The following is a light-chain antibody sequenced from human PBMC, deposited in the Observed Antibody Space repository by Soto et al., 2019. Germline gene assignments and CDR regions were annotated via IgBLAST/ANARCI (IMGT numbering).Light chain of an antibody. CDR1: QSVDSDF. J-gene: IGKJ2*01. CDR3: QQYGTSPYT. CDR2: GAS. Sequence: VLTQSPGTLSLSPGEGATLSCRASQSVDSDFLAWYQQKPGQAPRLLIYGASSRATGIPYRFSGSGSGTDFTLTISRLEPEDFAVYICQQYGTSPYTFGLGTKVDIK. V-gene: IGKV3-20*01.